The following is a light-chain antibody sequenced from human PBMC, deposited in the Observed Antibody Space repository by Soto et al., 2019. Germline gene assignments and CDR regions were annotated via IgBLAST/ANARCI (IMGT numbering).Light chain of an antibody. CDR1: PDSVSASNY. V-gene: IGLV8-61*01. CDR3: YSYAGENLYV. Sequence: QTVVTQEPSFSVSPGGTVTITCGLTPDSVSASNYPSWYQQTPGQTPRTLIYSTNSRSSGVPDRFSGSILGNTASLTISGLQAEDEADYYCYSYAGENLYVFGTGTKVTVL. CDR2: STN. J-gene: IGLJ1*01.